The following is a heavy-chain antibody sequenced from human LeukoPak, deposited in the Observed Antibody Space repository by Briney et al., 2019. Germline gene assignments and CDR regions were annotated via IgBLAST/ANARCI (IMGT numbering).Heavy chain of an antibody. J-gene: IGHJ4*02. CDR2: ISHSGGT. V-gene: IGHV4-4*02. CDR3: VRGDDYIFDY. Sequence: PSETLSLTCAVSGDSITSAYWWSWVRQSPGKGLEWIGEISHSGGTNHNPSLKSRVTMSIDTSKNQLFLRVNSVTTADAAVYYCVRGDDYIFDYWGQGTLVTVSS. D-gene: IGHD4-11*01. CDR1: GDSITSAYW.